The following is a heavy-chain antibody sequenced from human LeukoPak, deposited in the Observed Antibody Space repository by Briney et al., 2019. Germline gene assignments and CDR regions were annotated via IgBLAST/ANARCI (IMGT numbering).Heavy chain of an antibody. V-gene: IGHV3-30*02. J-gene: IGHJ3*02. CDR2: IRYDGSNK. D-gene: IGHD3-22*01. Sequence: GGSLRLSCATSGFTFSSYAMHWVRQAPGKGLEWVAFIRYDGSNKYYADSVKGRFPISRDNSKNTLYLQMNSLRAEDTAVYYCSKALDTGGYYPADAFDIWGQGTMVTVSS. CDR3: SKALDTGGYYPADAFDI. CDR1: GFTFSSYA.